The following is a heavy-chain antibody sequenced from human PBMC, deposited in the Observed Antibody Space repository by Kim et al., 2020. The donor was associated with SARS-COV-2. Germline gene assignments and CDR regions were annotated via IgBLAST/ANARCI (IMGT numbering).Heavy chain of an antibody. D-gene: IGHD1-1*01. V-gene: IGHV3-30*18. CDR2: ISYDGSNK. CDR1: GFTFSNYG. Sequence: GGSLRLSCAASGFTFSNYGMHWVRQAPGKGLEWVAVISYDGSNKYYADSAKGRFTISRDNSKNTLYLQMNSLRAEDTAVYYCAKGDRNDEVYYFYGMDVWGQGTTVTVSS. CDR3: AKGDRNDEVYYFYGMDV. J-gene: IGHJ6*02.